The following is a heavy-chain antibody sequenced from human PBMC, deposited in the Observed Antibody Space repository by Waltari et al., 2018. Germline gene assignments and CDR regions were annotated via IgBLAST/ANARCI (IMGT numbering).Heavy chain of an antibody. V-gene: IGHV3-9*01. D-gene: IGHD5-18*01. CDR3: AKDIGYSYGNYYYGMDV. CDR1: GFTFDDYA. Sequence: EVQLVESGGGLVQPGRSLRLSCAASGFTFDDYAMHWVRQAPGKGLEWVSGISWNSGSIGYADSVKGRFTISRDNAKNSLYLQMNSLRAEDTALYYCAKDIGYSYGNYYYGMDVWGQGTTVTVSS. J-gene: IGHJ6*02. CDR2: ISWNSGSI.